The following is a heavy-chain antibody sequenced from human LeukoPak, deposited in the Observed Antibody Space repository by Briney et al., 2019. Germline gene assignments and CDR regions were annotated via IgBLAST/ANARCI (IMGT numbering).Heavy chain of an antibody. D-gene: IGHD3-22*01. CDR3: ARDSALNYYDSSGYIAFDI. Sequence: PSETLSLTCTVSGGSISSYYWSWIRQPPGKGLEWIGYIYYSGSTNYNPSLKSRVTISVDTSKNQFTLKLSSVTAADTAVYYCARDSALNYYDSSGYIAFDIWGQGTMVTVSS. J-gene: IGHJ3*02. CDR1: GGSISSYY. CDR2: IYYSGST. V-gene: IGHV4-59*01.